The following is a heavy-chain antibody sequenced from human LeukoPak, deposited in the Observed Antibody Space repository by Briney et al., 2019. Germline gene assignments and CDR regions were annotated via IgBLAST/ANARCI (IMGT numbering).Heavy chain of an antibody. Sequence: GGSLRLSWTASGFTFSSYWMHWVRQAPGNGLVWVSRINSDGGNTSYADSVKGRFTISRDNAKNTLYLQMNSLRAEDTAVYYCARRIQGMAPYYFDYWGQGTLVTVSS. CDR1: GFTFSSYW. J-gene: IGHJ4*02. V-gene: IGHV3-74*01. CDR3: ARRIQGMAPYYFDY. D-gene: IGHD5-24*01. CDR2: INSDGGNT.